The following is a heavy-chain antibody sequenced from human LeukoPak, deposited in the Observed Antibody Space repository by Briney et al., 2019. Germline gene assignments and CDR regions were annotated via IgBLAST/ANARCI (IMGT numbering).Heavy chain of an antibody. CDR3: TTDGMATITGLDY. CDR1: GFTFSNAW. J-gene: IGHJ4*02. V-gene: IGHV3-15*01. CDR2: IKSKADGGTT. D-gene: IGHD5-12*01. Sequence: PGGSLRLSCAASGFTFSNAWMSWVRQAPGKGLEWVGRIKSKADGGTTDYAAPVKGRFTISRDDSKNTLYLQMNSLKTEDTAVYYCTTDGMATITGLDYWGQGTLVTVSS.